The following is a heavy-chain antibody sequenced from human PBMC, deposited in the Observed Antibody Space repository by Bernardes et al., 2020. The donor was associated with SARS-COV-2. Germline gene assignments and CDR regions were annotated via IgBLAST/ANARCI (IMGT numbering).Heavy chain of an antibody. V-gene: IGHV3-7*04. CDR1: GFTFRSSW. J-gene: IGHJ6*02. Sequence: GGSLRISCAASGFTFRSSWMSWVRQAPGPGLEWVANIKQDGSEKYYVDSVKGRFTISRDNAKNSLYLQMNSLRAEDTAVYYCARDSGYSGYAYYYYYGMDVWGQGTTVTGS. D-gene: IGHD5-12*01. CDR3: ARDSGYSGYAYYYYYGMDV. CDR2: IKQDGSEK.